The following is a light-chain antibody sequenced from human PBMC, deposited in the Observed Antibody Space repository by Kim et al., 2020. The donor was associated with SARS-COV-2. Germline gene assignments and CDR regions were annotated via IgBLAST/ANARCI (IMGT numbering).Light chain of an antibody. V-gene: IGKV3-20*01. Sequence: EIVLTQSPGTLSLSPGERATLSCRASQSVSSSLVWYQQKPGQAPRLLIYAASYRAADIPDRFSGSGSGTDFTLTISRLEPEDFAVYYCQQHVTSPYTFGQGTKLEI. CDR1: QSVSSS. CDR2: AAS. CDR3: QQHVTSPYT. J-gene: IGKJ2*01.